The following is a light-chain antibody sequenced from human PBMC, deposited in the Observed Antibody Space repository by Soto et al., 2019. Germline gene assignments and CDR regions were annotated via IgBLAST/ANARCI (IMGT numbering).Light chain of an antibody. J-gene: IGLJ1*01. CDR2: EGS. CDR1: SSDVGSYNL. V-gene: IGLV2-23*01. Sequence: QSALTQPASVSGSPGQSITISCTGTSSDVGSYNLVSWYQQHPGKSPKLMIYEGSKRPSGVYNRFSGSKSGNTASLTISGLQAEDEADYYCCSYAGSSTSYVFGTGTKVTVL. CDR3: CSYAGSSTSYV.